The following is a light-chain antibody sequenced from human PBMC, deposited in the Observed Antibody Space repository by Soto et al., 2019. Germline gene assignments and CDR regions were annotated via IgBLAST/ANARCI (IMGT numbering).Light chain of an antibody. CDR3: QQSYTTPALT. Sequence: DIQMTQSPSSLSASAGDRVTITCRTSQTVSRYFNWYQQKPGKAPKLLIYGASGLQGGVPSRFSGSGSGTDFTLTISSLQPEDFATYFCQQSYTTPALTFGGGTKVDIK. J-gene: IGKJ4*01. CDR2: GAS. CDR1: QTVSRY. V-gene: IGKV1-39*01.